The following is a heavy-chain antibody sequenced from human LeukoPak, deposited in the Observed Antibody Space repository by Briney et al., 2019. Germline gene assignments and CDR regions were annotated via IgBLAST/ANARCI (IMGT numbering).Heavy chain of an antibody. CDR3: ARGRDGYNYVYYYYYYMDV. CDR1: GGSFSGYY. V-gene: IGHV4-34*01. J-gene: IGHJ6*03. Sequence: SETLSLTCAGYGGSFSGYYWSWIRQPPGKGLEWIGEINHSGSTNYNPSLKSRVTISVDTSKNQFSLKLSSVTAADTAVYYCARGRDGYNYVYYYYYYMDVWGKGTTVTVSS. CDR2: INHSGST. D-gene: IGHD5-24*01.